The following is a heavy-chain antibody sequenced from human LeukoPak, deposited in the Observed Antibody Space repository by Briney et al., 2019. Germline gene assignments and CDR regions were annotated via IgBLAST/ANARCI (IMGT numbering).Heavy chain of an antibody. D-gene: IGHD3-10*01. CDR2: ICYSGST. CDR1: SGSISSSRYY. Sequence: SETLSLTCTVSSGSISSSRYYWGWIRQPPGRGLEWIGSICYSGSTYYNPSLKSRVTISVDTSKNQFSLKLSSVTAADTAVYYCASYGVFDPWGQGTLVTVSS. V-gene: IGHV4-39*01. J-gene: IGHJ5*02. CDR3: ASYGVFDP.